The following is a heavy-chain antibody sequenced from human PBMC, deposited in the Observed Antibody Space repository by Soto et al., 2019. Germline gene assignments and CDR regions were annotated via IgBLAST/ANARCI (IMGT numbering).Heavy chain of an antibody. Sequence: LRLSCAASGFSFSNYAMNWVRQAPGKGLEWVSAISAGGSNTNYADSVKGRFTISSDNSKNTLYLQMNGLRADDTAVYYCAKELPTAIRGGHYYSYGMDVWGQGTTVTVSS. D-gene: IGHD2-2*02. CDR1: GFSFSNYA. CDR3: AKELPTAIRGGHYYSYGMDV. J-gene: IGHJ6*02. V-gene: IGHV3-23*01. CDR2: ISAGGSNT.